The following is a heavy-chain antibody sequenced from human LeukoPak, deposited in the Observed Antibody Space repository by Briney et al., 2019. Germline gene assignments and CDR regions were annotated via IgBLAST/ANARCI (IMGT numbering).Heavy chain of an antibody. Sequence: PSETLSLTCAVYGGSFSDYYWNWIRQPPGKGLEWIGEINHSGSTNYSPSLKSRLTISVDTSKKQFSLKLSSVTAADTAVYYCARHYFTTLTTLLRGVKKQKSRFDPWGQGALVTVSS. CDR3: ARHYFTTLTTLLRGVKKQKSRFDP. J-gene: IGHJ5*02. D-gene: IGHD4-17*01. V-gene: IGHV4-34*01. CDR2: INHSGST. CDR1: GGSFSDYY.